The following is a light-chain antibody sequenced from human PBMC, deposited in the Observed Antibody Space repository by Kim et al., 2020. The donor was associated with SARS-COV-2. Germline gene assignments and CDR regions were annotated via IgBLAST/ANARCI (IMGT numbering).Light chain of an antibody. CDR3: VSAADNNWM. V-gene: IGLV3-27*01. CDR1: ILAKKY. Sequence: SYELTQPSSVSVSPGQTATITCSGNILAKKYARWFQQKPGQAPVLVIYKDSERPSGIPERFSGSSSGTTVTLTISGAQVEDEAVYHCVSAADNNWMFGGGTQLTVL. J-gene: IGLJ3*02. CDR2: KDS.